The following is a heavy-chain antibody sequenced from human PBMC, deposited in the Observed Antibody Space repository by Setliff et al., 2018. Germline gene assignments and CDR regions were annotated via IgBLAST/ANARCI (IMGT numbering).Heavy chain of an antibody. CDR2: IYHSGSA. J-gene: IGHJ3*02. CDR1: GYSISSDHY. V-gene: IGHV4-38-2*02. CDR3: ARDGGNGYGVDAYAGGGFDI. Sequence: SETLSLTCAVSGYSISSDHYWGWIRQPPGKGLEWIGSIYHSGSAYYNPSLESRVTISVDTSKNQFSLKLSSVTAADRAVYYCARDGGNGYGVDAYAGGGFDIWGQGTMVTVSS. D-gene: IGHD5-18*01.